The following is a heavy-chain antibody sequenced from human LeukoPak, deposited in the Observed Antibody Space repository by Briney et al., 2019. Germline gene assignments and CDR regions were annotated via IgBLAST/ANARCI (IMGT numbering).Heavy chain of an antibody. CDR2: ISASGGTT. J-gene: IGHJ5*01. D-gene: IGHD2-2*01. V-gene: IGHV3-23*01. CDR1: GFTFNNYA. Sequence: GGSLRLSCAASGFTFNNYAMSWVRQAPGKGLEWVSAISASGGTTYYADSVKGRFTISRDNSENTLFLQMNSLRAEDTAVYYCAKEPREYCSSASCPNWFDSWGQGTLVTVSS. CDR3: AKEPREYCSSASCPNWFDS.